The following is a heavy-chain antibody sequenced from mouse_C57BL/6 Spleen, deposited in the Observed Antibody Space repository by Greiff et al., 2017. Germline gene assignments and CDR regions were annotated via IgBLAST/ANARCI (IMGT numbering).Heavy chain of an antibody. CDR2: INPNNGGT. D-gene: IGHD2-3*01. J-gene: IGHJ3*01. CDR1: AYTFTDYN. CDR3: ARSDGSSWFAY. Sequence: EVKLMESGPELVKPGASVKMSCKASAYTFTDYNMHWVKQSHGKSLEWIGYINPNNGGTSYNQKFKGKATLTVNKSSSTAYMELRSLTSEDSAVYYCARSDGSSWFAYWGQGTLVTVSA. V-gene: IGHV1-22*01.